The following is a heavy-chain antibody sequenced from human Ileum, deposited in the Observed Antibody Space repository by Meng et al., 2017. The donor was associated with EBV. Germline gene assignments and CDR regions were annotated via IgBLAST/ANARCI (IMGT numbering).Heavy chain of an antibody. CDR2: INHSGST. Sequence: HVPVHPWGAGLVKPSENLSLPRTVQGGTLRGHYGSWIRQTPGKGLDWIGEINHSGSTNYTPSLKSRVTISVDTSKNQFSLQLSSVTAADTAVYYCARGRSQGRGGLVHWGQGTLVTVSS. V-gene: IGHV4-34*01. CDR3: ARGRSQGRGGLVH. J-gene: IGHJ4*02. CDR1: GGTLRGHY. D-gene: IGHD3-10*01.